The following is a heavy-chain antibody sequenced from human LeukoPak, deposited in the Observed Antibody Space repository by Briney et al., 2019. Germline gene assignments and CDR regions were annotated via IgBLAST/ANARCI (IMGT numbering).Heavy chain of an antibody. Sequence: GSSVKVSCKAAGGTFSSYAISWVRQAPGQGLEWMGGIIPIFGTANYAQKFQGRVTITADESTSTAYMELSSLRSEDTAVYYCARGGLQLFYFFDYWGQGTLVTVSS. CDR3: ARGGLQLFYFFDY. J-gene: IGHJ4*02. V-gene: IGHV1-69*13. D-gene: IGHD2/OR15-2a*01. CDR2: IIPIFGTA. CDR1: GGTFSSYA.